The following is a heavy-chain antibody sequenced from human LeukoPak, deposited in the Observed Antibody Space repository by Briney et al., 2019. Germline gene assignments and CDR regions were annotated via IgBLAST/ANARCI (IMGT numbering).Heavy chain of an antibody. CDR1: GYTFNSYG. V-gene: IGHV1-18*01. Sequence: ASVKVSCKASGYTFNSYGVSWVRQAPGQGLECMGWINPYNGNAKYALNVQDRDTMTTDTSTSTAYLELRSLRSDDTAMYYCAREIYGRFDYWGQGTLVTVSS. CDR3: AREIYGRFDY. D-gene: IGHD4-17*01. CDR2: INPYNGNA. J-gene: IGHJ4*02.